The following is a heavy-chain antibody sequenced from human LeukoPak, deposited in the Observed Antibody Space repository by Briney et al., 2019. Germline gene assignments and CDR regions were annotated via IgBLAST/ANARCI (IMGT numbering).Heavy chain of an antibody. D-gene: IGHD4-11*01. J-gene: IGHJ5*02. CDR3: ARALWYMTTVTYNWFDP. V-gene: IGHV1-69*02. CDR1: GGTFSSYT. CDR2: IIPILGIA. Sequence: SVKVSCKASGGTFSSYTIGWVRQAPGQGLEWMGRIIPILGIANYAQKFQGRVTITADKSTSTAYMELSSLGSEDTAVYYCARALWYMTTVTYNWFDPWGQGTLVTVSS.